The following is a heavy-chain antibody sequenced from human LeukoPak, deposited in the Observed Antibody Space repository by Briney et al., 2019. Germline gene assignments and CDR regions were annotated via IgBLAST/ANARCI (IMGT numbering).Heavy chain of an antibody. J-gene: IGHJ3*02. Sequence: SETLSLTCTVSGGSISSYYWSWIRQPPGKGLEWIGYIYYSGSTNYNPSLKSRVTISVDTSKNQFSLKLSSVTAADTAVYHCASLGPPTDAFDIWGQGTMVTVSS. CDR2: IYYSGST. CDR1: GGSISSYY. CDR3: ASLGPPTDAFDI. V-gene: IGHV4-59*01.